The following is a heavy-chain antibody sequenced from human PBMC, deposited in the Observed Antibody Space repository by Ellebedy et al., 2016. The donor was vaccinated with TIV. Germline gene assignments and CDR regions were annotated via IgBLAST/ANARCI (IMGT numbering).Heavy chain of an antibody. CDR1: GYSFTTYY. V-gene: IGHV1-46*01. Sequence: AASVKVSCKASGYSFTTYYIHWVRQSPGHGLEWMGLIDPSDGSTTSPLKCRARITMTRDTSTDTRYMELSSLRNDDTAVYYCARGRGVGETADFWGQGTPVTVSS. CDR2: IDPSDGST. J-gene: IGHJ4*02. D-gene: IGHD1-26*01. CDR3: ARGRGVGETADF.